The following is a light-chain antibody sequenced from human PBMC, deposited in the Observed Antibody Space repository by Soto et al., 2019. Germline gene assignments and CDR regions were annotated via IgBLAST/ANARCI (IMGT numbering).Light chain of an antibody. CDR1: QSINSD. Sequence: EIVMTQSPATLSVSPGETTRLSCRASQSINSDVAWYQQKVGQTPRLLIHGASTRATGIAARFSGSGSGTEFTLTISSLQSEDFAVYYCQQYDNWPTFGQGTKVDIK. V-gene: IGKV3D-15*01. J-gene: IGKJ1*01. CDR2: GAS. CDR3: QQYDNWPT.